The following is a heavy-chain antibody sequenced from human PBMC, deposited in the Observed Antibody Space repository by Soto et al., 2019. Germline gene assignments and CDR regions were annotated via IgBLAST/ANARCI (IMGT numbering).Heavy chain of an antibody. V-gene: IGHV1-24*01. J-gene: IGHJ4*02. Sequence: ASVKVSCKVSGYTLTELSMHWVRQAPGKGHEWMGGFDPEDGETIYAQKFQGRVTMTEDTSTDTAYMELSSLRSEDTAVYYCATFAMSYYDGSPSGQFDFWGQGTLVTVSS. CDR1: GYTLTELS. D-gene: IGHD3-22*01. CDR2: FDPEDGET. CDR3: ATFAMSYYDGSPSGQFDF.